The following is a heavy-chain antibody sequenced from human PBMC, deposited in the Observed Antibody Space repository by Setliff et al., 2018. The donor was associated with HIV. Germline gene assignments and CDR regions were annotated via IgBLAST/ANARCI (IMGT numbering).Heavy chain of an antibody. CDR1: GYTFTDYY. CDR2: VNPKFGGT. Sequence: ASVKVSCKASGYTFTDYYFHWVRQAPGQGLEWMGWVNPKFGGTLYAQKFRGRVTTTRDMSINTVYLELSSLSSDDTAVYYCARDLSTHWSGYSLGFWGLGTLVTV. D-gene: IGHD3-3*01. CDR3: ARDLSTHWSGYSLGF. J-gene: IGHJ4*02. V-gene: IGHV1-2*02.